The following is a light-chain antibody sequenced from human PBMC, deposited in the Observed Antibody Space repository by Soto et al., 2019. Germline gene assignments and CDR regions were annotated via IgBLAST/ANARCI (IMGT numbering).Light chain of an antibody. CDR1: QSVANN. J-gene: IGKJ1*01. CDR3: QQYNDWPRT. Sequence: EIVMTQSPVTLSLSPGDRATLSCRASQSVANNLAWFQQRPGQAPRLLVYGASATATGIPARFSGSGSGTEFTLTISSLQSEDFAVYYCQQYNDWPRTCGQGTKVEIK. V-gene: IGKV3-15*01. CDR2: GAS.